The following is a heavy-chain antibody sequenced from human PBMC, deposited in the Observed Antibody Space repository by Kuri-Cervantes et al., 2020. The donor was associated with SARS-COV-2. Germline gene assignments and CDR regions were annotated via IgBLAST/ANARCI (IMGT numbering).Heavy chain of an antibody. CDR1: GFTFSSYG. J-gene: IGHJ3*02. CDR2: IRYDGSNK. V-gene: IGHV3-30*02. D-gene: IGHD4-17*01. Sequence: GGSLRLSCAASGFTFSSYGMHWVRQAPGKGLEWVAFIRYDGSNKYYADSVKGRFTISRDNSKTTLYLQMNSLRAEDTAVYYCASFPNDYGDYGDAFDIWGQGTMVTVSS. CDR3: ASFPNDYGDYGDAFDI.